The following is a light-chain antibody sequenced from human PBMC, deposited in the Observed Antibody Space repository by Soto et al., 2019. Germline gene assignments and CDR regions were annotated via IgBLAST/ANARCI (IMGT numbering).Light chain of an antibody. Sequence: TCRASQTISSWLAWYQQKPGKAPKLLIYDVSSLESGVPSRFSGSGAETGFTLTTGIPAPQEFRTYDLQHYMSNSEELGRGTKVDIK. CDR2: DVS. CDR3: QHYMSNSEE. CDR1: QTISSW. V-gene: IGKV1-5*01. J-gene: IGKJ1*01.